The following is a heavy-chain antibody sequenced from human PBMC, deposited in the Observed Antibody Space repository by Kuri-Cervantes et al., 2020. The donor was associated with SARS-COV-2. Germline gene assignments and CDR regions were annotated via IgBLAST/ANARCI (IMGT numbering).Heavy chain of an antibody. CDR2: IYFTGST. CDR1: GGSISSNSHY. V-gene: IGHV4-39*01. J-gene: IGHJ4*01. CDR3: ARRSWAYYFDF. Sequence: ESLKISCAVSGGSISSNSHYWGWIRQLPDKGLEWIGTIYFTGSTYYNPSLRSRVTISIDTSKDQFSLKLNSVTATDAAVYYCARRSWAYYFDFWGQGSLVTVSS. D-gene: IGHD7-27*01.